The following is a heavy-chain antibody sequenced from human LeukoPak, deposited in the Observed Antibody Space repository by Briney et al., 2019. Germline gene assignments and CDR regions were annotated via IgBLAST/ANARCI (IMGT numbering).Heavy chain of an antibody. CDR3: ARGPDIVATIDNWFDP. CDR1: GFTFSSYE. CDR2: ISSSGSTI. Sequence: GGSLRLSCAASGFTFSSYEMNWVRQAPGKGLEWVSYISSSGSTIYYADSVKGRFTISRDNAKNSLYLQMNSLRAEDTAVYYCARGPDIVATIDNWFDPWGQGTLVTVSS. V-gene: IGHV3-48*03. D-gene: IGHD5-12*01. J-gene: IGHJ5*02.